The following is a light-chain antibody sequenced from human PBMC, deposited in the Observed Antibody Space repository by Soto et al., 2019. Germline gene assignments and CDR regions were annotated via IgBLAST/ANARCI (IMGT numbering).Light chain of an antibody. CDR2: DAS. Sequence: DIQMTQSPSSLSASVGDRVSITCRASQSISSWLAWYQQKPGKAPKLLISDASNLASGVPSRFSGSGSGTEFTLTISSLQPDDSATYFCQQYNTYPYTFGQGTKVDIK. CDR3: QQYNTYPYT. J-gene: IGKJ2*01. V-gene: IGKV1-5*01. CDR1: QSISSW.